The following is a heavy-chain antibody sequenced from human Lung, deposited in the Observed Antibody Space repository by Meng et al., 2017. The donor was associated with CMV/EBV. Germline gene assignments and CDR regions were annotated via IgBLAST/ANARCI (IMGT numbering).Heavy chain of an antibody. CDR3: TTGGPSD. J-gene: IGHJ4*02. Sequence: GESXKISCAASGFTFSSYAMSWVRQAPGKGLEWVGRIKSKTDGGTTDYAAPVKGRFTISRDDSKNTLYLQMNSLKTEDTAVYYCTTGGPSDWSQGTLVTVSS. V-gene: IGHV3-15*01. D-gene: IGHD3-16*01. CDR1: GFTFSSYA. CDR2: IKSKTDGGTT.